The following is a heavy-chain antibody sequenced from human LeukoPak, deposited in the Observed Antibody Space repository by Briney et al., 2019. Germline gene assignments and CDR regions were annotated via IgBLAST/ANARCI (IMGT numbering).Heavy chain of an antibody. V-gene: IGHV4-59*01. CDR2: IYYSGST. J-gene: IGHJ6*03. D-gene: IGHD5-18*01. Sequence: PSETLSLTCTVSSASISSYYWSWIRQPPGKGLEWIGYIYYSGSTNYNPSLKSRVTISVDTSKNQFSLKLSSVTAADTAVYYCARAGGYSYGVRGYYYMDVWGKGTTVTVSS. CDR3: ARAGGYSYGVRGYYYMDV. CDR1: SASISSYY.